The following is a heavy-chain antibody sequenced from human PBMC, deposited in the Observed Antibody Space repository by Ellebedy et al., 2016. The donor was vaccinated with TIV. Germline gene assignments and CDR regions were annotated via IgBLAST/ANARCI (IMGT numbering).Heavy chain of an antibody. V-gene: IGHV3-30*18. CDR3: AKIVYSNRPGSYYYYGMDV. CDR1: AFIFSVYG. J-gene: IGHJ6*02. CDR2: ISADGSTK. D-gene: IGHD4-11*01. Sequence: PGGSLRLSCTASAFIFSVYGMHRVRQAPGKGLEWIAVISADGSTKYHADSVEGRFTISRDNSQYTLYLQMNSLRPEDTAVYFCAKIVYSNRPGSYYYYGMDVWGQGTTVTVSS.